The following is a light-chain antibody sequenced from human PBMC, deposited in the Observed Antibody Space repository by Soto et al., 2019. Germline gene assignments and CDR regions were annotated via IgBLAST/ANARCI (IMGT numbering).Light chain of an antibody. CDR3: HQYDNAPQT. V-gene: IGKV3-20*01. CDR2: GAS. Sequence: EIVLTQSPGTLSLSPGERATLSCRASQSIRSNYLAWYQQKPGQAPRVLIYGASKRATGIPDRFSGSGSGTDFSLTISRLEPEDFAVYYCHQYDNAPQTYGQGTKVDIK. J-gene: IGKJ2*01. CDR1: QSIRSNY.